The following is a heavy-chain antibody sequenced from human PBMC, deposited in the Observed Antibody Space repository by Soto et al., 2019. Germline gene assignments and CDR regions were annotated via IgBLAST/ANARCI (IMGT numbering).Heavy chain of an antibody. Sequence: SVKVSCKASGGTFSSYTISWVRQAPGQGLEWMGRIIPILGIANYAQKFQGRVTITADKSTSTAYMELSSLRSEDTAVYYCARGAVVAANNWFDPWGQGTLVTVSS. J-gene: IGHJ5*02. CDR1: GGTFSSYT. CDR3: ARGAVVAANNWFDP. D-gene: IGHD2-15*01. V-gene: IGHV1-69*02. CDR2: IIPILGIA.